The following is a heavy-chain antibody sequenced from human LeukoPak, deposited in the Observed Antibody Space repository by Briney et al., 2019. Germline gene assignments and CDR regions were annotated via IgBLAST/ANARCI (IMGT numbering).Heavy chain of an antibody. CDR2: VYRTGNA. Sequence: SETLSLTCSVSGYSISSGYYWGWIRQPPGKGLEWIGVVYRTGNAYYNPSLKSRVTISIDTSKNQFSLNLTSVTAADTAVYFCAKARGYGSGYFEYWGQGILVPVS. CDR1: GYSISSGYY. D-gene: IGHD3-10*01. J-gene: IGHJ4*02. V-gene: IGHV4-38-2*02. CDR3: AKARGYGSGYFEY.